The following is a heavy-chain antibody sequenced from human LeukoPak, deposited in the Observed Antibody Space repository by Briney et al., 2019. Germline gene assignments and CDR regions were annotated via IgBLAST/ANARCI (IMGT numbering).Heavy chain of an antibody. V-gene: IGHV4-4*09. D-gene: IGHD2-2*01. Sequence: SETLSLTCTVSGSISGYYWSWIRQPPGKGLEWIGYIYTSGSTNYNPSLESRVAISVDTSKNQFSLDLSSVTAADTAVYYCARQKCTSASCLTKNAFDIWGQGTMVTVSS. CDR3: ARQKCTSASCLTKNAFDI. CDR1: GSISGYY. CDR2: IYTSGST. J-gene: IGHJ3*02.